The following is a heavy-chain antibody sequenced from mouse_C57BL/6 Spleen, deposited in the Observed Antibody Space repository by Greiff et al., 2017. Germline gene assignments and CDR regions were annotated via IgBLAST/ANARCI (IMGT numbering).Heavy chain of an antibody. Sequence: VQLQQSGAELVRPGASVKLSCKASGYTFTDYYINWVKQRPGQGLEWIARIYPGSGNTYYNEKFKGKATLTAEKSSSTAYMQLSSLTSEDSAVYFCAHSNDYWGQGTTLTVSS. D-gene: IGHD2-5*01. CDR3: AHSNDY. CDR2: IYPGSGNT. V-gene: IGHV1-76*01. CDR1: GYTFTDYY. J-gene: IGHJ2*01.